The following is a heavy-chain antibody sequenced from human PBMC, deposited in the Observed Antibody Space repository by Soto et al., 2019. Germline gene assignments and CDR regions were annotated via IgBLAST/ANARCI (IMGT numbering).Heavy chain of an antibody. CDR2: ITGGGVST. J-gene: IGHJ6*02. V-gene: IGHV3-23*01. Sequence: PGGSLRLSCAASGFTFRSYAMNWVRQAPGKGLEWVSSITGGGVSTYYADSVKGRFTISRDNSKNTLYLQMNSLRAEDTAVYYCAKRGGYCSGGSCYYHGMDVWGQGSTVTVSS. CDR1: GFTFRSYA. CDR3: AKRGGYCSGGSCYYHGMDV. D-gene: IGHD2-15*01.